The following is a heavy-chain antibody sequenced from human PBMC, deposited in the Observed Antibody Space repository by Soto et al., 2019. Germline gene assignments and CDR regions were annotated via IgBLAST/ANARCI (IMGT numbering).Heavy chain of an antibody. CDR2: IYYSGST. D-gene: IGHD2-15*01. Sequence: SETLSLTCTVSGGSISSYYWSWIRQPPGKGLEWIGYIYYSGSTNYNPSLKSRVTISVDTSKNQFSLKLSSVTAADTAVYYCARERGGDCSGGSCYDGMDVWGQGTTVTVSS. V-gene: IGHV4-59*01. J-gene: IGHJ6*02. CDR1: GGSISSYY. CDR3: ARERGGDCSGGSCYDGMDV.